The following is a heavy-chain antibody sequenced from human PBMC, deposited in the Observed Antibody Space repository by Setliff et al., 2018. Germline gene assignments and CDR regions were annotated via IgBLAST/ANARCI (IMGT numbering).Heavy chain of an antibody. CDR3: ATTPATIPYYYYMDV. CDR2: FDPEDGET. Sequence: ASVKVSCKASGYTFTGYYIHWVRQAPGKGLEWMGGFDPEDGETIYAQKFQGRVTMTEDTSTDTAYMELSSLRSEDTAVYYCATTPATIPYYYYMDVWGKGTTVTVSS. J-gene: IGHJ6*03. CDR1: GYTFTGYY. D-gene: IGHD2-2*02. V-gene: IGHV1-24*01.